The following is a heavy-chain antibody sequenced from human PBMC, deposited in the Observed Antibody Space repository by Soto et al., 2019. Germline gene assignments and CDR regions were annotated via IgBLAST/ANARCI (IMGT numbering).Heavy chain of an antibody. D-gene: IGHD2-8*02. V-gene: IGHV4-34*01. CDR3: ARDKITGLFDY. J-gene: IGHJ4*02. Sequence: LSLTCTVYGGSFSGYYWSWIRQPPGKGLEWIGEINHSGSTNYNPSLKSRVTISVDTSKNQFSLKLSSVTAADTAVYYCARDKITGLFDYWGQGTLVTVSS. CDR2: INHSGST. CDR1: GGSFSGYY.